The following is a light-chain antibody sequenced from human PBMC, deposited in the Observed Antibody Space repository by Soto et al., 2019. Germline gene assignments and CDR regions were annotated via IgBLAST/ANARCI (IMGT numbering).Light chain of an antibody. Sequence: QSALTQPPSASGTPGQRVIISCPGSSSNIGSNVVNWYQQLPGTAPSLLIYRDDQRPSGVTDRFSGSRSGTTASLAISGLQSGDEAHYYCSAWDGSLNGDVFGTGTKVTVL. V-gene: IGLV1-44*01. J-gene: IGLJ1*01. CDR2: RDD. CDR3: SAWDGSLNGDV. CDR1: SSNIGSNV.